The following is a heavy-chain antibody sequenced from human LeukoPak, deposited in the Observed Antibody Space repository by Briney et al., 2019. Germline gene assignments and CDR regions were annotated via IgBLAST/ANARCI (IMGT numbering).Heavy chain of an antibody. CDR2: INHSGST. D-gene: IGHD6-6*01. J-gene: IGHJ6*03. V-gene: IGHV4-34*01. Sequence: SETLSLTCAVYGGSFRGYYWSWIRHPPGKGLEWIGEINHSGSTNYNPSLKSRVTISVDTSKNQFSLKLSSVTAADTAVYYCARRPARYYYYYYMDVWGKGTTVTVSS. CDR1: GGSFRGYY. CDR3: ARRPARYYYYYYMDV.